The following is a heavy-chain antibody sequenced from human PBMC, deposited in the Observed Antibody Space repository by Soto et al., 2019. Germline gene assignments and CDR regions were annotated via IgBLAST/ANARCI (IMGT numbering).Heavy chain of an antibody. V-gene: IGHV3-30*03. Sequence: QVQLVESGGGVVQPGRSLRLSCAASGFTFSTSGMHWIRQAPGKGLEWVAMISHDGGATYYVDSVKGRFTISRDTDKNTVHLLMDSLSPEDTATYYCARDWGSSGWYNGFDPWGQGTLVSVSS. CDR3: ARDWGSSGWYNGFDP. D-gene: IGHD6-13*01. J-gene: IGHJ5*02. CDR1: GFTFSTSG. CDR2: ISHDGGAT.